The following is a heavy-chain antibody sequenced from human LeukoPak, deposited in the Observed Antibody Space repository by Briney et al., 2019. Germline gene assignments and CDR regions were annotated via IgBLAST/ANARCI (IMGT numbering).Heavy chain of an antibody. V-gene: IGHV3-15*01. CDR2: IKSKTDGGTT. Sequence: GGSLRLSCAASGFTFSNAWMSWVRQAPGKGLEWVGRIKSKTDGGTTDYAAPVKGRFTISRDDSKNTLYLQMNSLKTEDTAVYYCTTLNYDFLRGLVASYYYYYMDVWGKGTTVTVSS. D-gene: IGHD3-3*01. J-gene: IGHJ6*03. CDR3: TTLNYDFLRGLVASYYYYYMDV. CDR1: GFTFSNAW.